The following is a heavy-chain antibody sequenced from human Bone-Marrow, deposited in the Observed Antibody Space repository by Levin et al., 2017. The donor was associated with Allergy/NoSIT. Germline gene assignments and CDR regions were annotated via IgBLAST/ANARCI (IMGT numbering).Heavy chain of an antibody. Sequence: LSLTCAASEFILSSYCMAWVRQAPGKGLQWVANVKQDGSERYNVDSLKGRFTISRDSAKNSLYLQMNNLRDEDTAVYYCARVVSASGLLYGMDVWGKGPRSPSP. CDR2: VKQDGSER. V-gene: IGHV3-7*04. D-gene: IGHD2-21*02. J-gene: IGHJ6*01. CDR1: EFILSSYC. CDR3: ARVVSASGLLYGMDV.